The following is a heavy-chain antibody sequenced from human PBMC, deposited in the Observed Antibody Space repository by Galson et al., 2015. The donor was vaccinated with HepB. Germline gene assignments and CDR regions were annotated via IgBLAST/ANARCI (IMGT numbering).Heavy chain of an antibody. CDR1: GFTFSGYT. V-gene: IGHV3-73*01. D-gene: IGHD2-21*01. CDR3: LVRLVGVPFVAY. CDR2: IKTKVNSYAT. Sequence: SLRLSCAASGFTFSGYTMYWVRQASGKGLDWICRIKTKVNSYATEYAESGKGRFTISRDDSKNTAYLQMNSLKTDDTAVYYCLVRLVGVPFVAYWGQGTLITVSP. J-gene: IGHJ4*02.